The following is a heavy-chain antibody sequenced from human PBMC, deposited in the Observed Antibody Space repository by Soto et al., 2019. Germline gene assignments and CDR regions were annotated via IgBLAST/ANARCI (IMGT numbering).Heavy chain of an antibody. CDR3: TTDRLKYGSSSEYYYYMDV. J-gene: IGHJ6*03. D-gene: IGHD6-6*01. CDR2: IKSKTDGGTT. Sequence: GGSLRLSCAASGFTFSNAWMSWVRQAPGKGLEWVGRIKSKTDGGTTDYAAPVKGRFTISRDDSKNTLYLQMNSLKTEDTAVYYCTTDRLKYGSSSEYYYYMDVWGKGTTVTVSS. V-gene: IGHV3-15*01. CDR1: GFTFSNAW.